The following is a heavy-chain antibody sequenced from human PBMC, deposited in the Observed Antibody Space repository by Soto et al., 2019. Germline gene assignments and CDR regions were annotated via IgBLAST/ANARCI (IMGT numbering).Heavy chain of an antibody. CDR3: AKDRRKVVVAAPFDY. Sequence: QVQLVESGGGVVQPGRSLRLSCAASGFPFSSYGMHWVRQAPGKGLEWVAVISYDGSNKYYADSVKGRFTISRDNSKNTLYLQMNSLRAEDTAVYYCAKDRRKVVVAAPFDYWGQGTLVTVSS. J-gene: IGHJ4*02. CDR2: ISYDGSNK. CDR1: GFPFSSYG. V-gene: IGHV3-30*18. D-gene: IGHD2-15*01.